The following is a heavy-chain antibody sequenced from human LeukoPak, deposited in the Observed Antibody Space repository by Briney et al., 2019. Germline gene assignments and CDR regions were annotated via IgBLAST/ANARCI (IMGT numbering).Heavy chain of an antibody. CDR2: IKSKTDGDTT. CDR3: TSPLVQLKLNYFDY. Sequence: GGSLRLSCAASVLIFSDAWMYWVRQAPGKGLEWVGRIKSKTDGDTTDYAAPVQGRFSISRDDSENMVYLQMNSLKTEDTAVYYCTSPLVQLKLNYFDYWGQGTLVTVSS. D-gene: IGHD1-1*01. V-gene: IGHV3-15*01. J-gene: IGHJ4*02. CDR1: VLIFSDAW.